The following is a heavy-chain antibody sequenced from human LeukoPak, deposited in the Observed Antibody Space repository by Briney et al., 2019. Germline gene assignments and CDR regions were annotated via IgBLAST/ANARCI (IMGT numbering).Heavy chain of an antibody. Sequence: PGGSLRLSCAASGFTFSNFWIHWVRQAPGKGLVWVSRISIDGSTTNYAGSVKGRFTISRDNAKNTVSLQMNGLRVEDTAVYYCAAWEQLGWFDPWGQGTLVTVSS. D-gene: IGHD1-26*01. CDR2: ISIDGSTT. J-gene: IGHJ5*02. CDR3: AAWEQLGWFDP. CDR1: GFTFSNFW. V-gene: IGHV3-74*01.